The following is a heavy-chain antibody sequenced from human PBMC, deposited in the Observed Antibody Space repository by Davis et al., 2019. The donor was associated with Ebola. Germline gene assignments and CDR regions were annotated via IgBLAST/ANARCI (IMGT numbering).Heavy chain of an antibody. CDR1: GFTFGVFS. D-gene: IGHD4/OR15-4a*01. J-gene: IGHJ4*02. CDR2: ISSSSTTI. CDR3: AGEVLASFDY. V-gene: IGHV3-48*02. Sequence: PGGPLRLSCAASGFTFGVFSMNWVRQAPGKGLEWISYISSSSTTIYFADSVKGRFTISRDNAKNSLYLQMNSLRDEDTAVYYCAGEVLASFDYWGQGTLVTVSS.